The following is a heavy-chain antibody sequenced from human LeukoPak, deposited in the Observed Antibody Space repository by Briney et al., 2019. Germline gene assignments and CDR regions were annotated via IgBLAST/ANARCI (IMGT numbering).Heavy chain of an antibody. V-gene: IGHV1-8*01. CDR2: MNPNSGNT. J-gene: IGHJ4*02. CDR1: GYTFTSYD. D-gene: IGHD3-10*01. CDR3: ARGGYYYGSGSYSTPFDY. Sequence: ASVKVSCKASGYTFTSYDINWVRQATGQGLEWMGWMNPNSGNTGYAQKFQGRVTMTRNTSISTAYMELSSLRSEDTAVYYCARGGYYYGSGSYSTPFDYWGQRTLVTVSS.